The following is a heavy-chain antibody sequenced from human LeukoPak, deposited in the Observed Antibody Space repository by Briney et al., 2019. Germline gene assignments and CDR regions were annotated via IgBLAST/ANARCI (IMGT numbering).Heavy chain of an antibody. D-gene: IGHD3-10*01. CDR3: GTVWFGDYYYYGMDV. CDR2: IIPIFGTA. CDR1: GGTFSSYA. V-gene: IGHV1-69*01. Sequence: SVKVSCKASGGTFSSYAISWVRQAPGQGLEWMGGIIPIFGTANYAQKFQGRVTITADESTSTAYMELGSLRSEDTAVYYCGTVWFGDYYYYGMDVWGQGTTVTVSS. J-gene: IGHJ6*02.